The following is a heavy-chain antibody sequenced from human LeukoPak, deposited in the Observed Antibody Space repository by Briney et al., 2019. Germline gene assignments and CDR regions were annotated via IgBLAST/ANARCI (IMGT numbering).Heavy chain of an antibody. CDR1: GYTFSGHY. CDR3: ARDRGDDTVSYFDY. D-gene: IGHD3-22*01. CDR2: INPNTGDT. J-gene: IGHJ4*02. V-gene: IGHV1-2*06. Sequence: ASVKVSCKASGYTFSGHYLHWVRQAPGQGLEWMGRINPNTGDTNSARKFQGRITMTRDTSISTVYMELSRLRSDDTAVYYCARDRGDDTVSYFDYWGQGTLVTVSS.